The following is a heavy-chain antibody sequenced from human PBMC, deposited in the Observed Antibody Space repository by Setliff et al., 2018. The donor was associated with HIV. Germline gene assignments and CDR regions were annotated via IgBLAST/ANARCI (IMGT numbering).Heavy chain of an antibody. V-gene: IGHV1-69*13. CDR2: VIPIFGTA. CDR1: GVTFNSYA. J-gene: IGHJ6*03. CDR3: AKGGYYDSTGYYYYYFYYLDE. D-gene: IGHD3-22*01. Sequence: VASVKVSCKASGVTFNSYAISWVRQAPGQGLEWMGGVIPIFGTANYAQKFQGRVTITADESTSTAYMELSSLRSEDTAVYYCAKGGYYDSTGYYYYYFYYLDEWGKGTTVTVSS.